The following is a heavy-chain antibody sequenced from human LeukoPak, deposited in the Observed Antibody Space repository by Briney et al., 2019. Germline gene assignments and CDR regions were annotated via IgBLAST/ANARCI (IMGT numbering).Heavy chain of an antibody. CDR3: ARGRVRSHRTAPEY. CDR1: GFTFSDYA. D-gene: IGHD1-1*01. V-gene: IGHV3-30*03. Sequence: GGSLRLSCTASGFTFSDYAMHWVRQAPGKGLDGVAVISDDGRNKYYADSVKGRFTISRDNSKNTLSLQMNSLRDEDTAIYYCARGRVRSHRTAPEYWGQGTLVTVSS. J-gene: IGHJ4*02. CDR2: ISDDGRNK.